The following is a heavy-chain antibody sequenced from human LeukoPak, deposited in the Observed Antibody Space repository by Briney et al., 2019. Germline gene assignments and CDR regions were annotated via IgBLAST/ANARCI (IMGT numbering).Heavy chain of an antibody. CDR1: GFSLRTRGMR. Sequence: SGPALVKPTQTLTLTCTFSGFSLRTRGMRVSWIRQPPGKALEWLARIDWNDDKFSSTSLKTRLSISRDTSKNQVVHTMTNMDPADTATYYCAQITGGGWGQGTLVTVSS. D-gene: IGHD7-27*01. CDR2: IDWNDDK. J-gene: IGHJ4*02. CDR3: AQITGGG. V-gene: IGHV2-70*04.